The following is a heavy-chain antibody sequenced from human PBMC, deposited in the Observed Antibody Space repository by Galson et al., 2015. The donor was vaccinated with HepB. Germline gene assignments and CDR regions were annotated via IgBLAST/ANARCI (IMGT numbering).Heavy chain of an antibody. CDR1: GGSISSTIYY. D-gene: IGHD2-2*01. J-gene: IGHJ5*02. CDR2: LYYSGPT. Sequence: LVKPTQTLSLTCTVSGGSISSTIYYWVWIRQPPGKGLEWIASLYYSGPTYYNPSLRSQVTISVDTSKNQFSLKMNSVTAADTAVYYCARGASTPYCSSTSCYLWFDPWGQGTLVTVSS. V-gene: IGHV4-39*07. CDR3: ARGASTPYCSSTSCYLWFDP.